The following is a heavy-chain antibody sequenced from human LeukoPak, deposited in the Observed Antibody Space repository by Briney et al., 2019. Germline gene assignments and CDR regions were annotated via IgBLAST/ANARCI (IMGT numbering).Heavy chain of an antibody. J-gene: IGHJ3*02. V-gene: IGHV4-39*02. CDR1: GGSISSSSYC. D-gene: IGHD5-18*01. CDR3: ARLGGYSYGYSGAFDI. Sequence: PSETLSLTCTVSGGSISSSSYCWGWIRQPPGKGLEWIGNIYYSGSTYYNPSLKSRVSISVDTSKKHFSLRLSSVTAADTAVYYCARLGGYSYGYSGAFDIWGQGTMVTVSS. CDR2: IYYSGST.